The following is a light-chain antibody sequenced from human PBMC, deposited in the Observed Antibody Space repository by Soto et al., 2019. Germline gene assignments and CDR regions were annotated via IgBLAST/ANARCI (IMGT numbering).Light chain of an antibody. CDR1: SSDVGGYNS. CDR3: SSYTSSSSYV. Sequence: QSVLSQAASVSGSPGQSITLLCTGTSSDVGGYNSVPWYQQHPGKAPKLMIHDVSNRPSGVSNRFSGSKSGNAASLTISGLQAEDEADYYCSSYTSSSSYVFGTGTKVTVL. CDR2: DVS. V-gene: IGLV2-14*01. J-gene: IGLJ1*01.